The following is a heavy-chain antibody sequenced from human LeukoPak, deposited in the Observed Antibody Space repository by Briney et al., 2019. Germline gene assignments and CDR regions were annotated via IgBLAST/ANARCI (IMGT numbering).Heavy chain of an antibody. CDR2: ISSSGSTI. CDR3: ARDAVCYYDSSGYPVDY. J-gene: IGHJ4*02. CDR1: GFTFSDYY. Sequence: GGSLTLSCAASGFTFSDYYMSWIRQAPGKGLEWVSYISSSGSTIYYADSVKGRFTISRDTSKNSLYLQMNSLRAEDTAVYYCARDAVCYYDSSGYPVDYWGQGTLVTVSS. V-gene: IGHV3-11*01. D-gene: IGHD3-22*01.